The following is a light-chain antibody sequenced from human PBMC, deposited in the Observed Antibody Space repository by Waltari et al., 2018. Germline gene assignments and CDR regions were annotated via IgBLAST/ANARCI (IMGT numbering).Light chain of an antibody. J-gene: IGKJ1*01. Sequence: DVVMTQSPDSLAVSLGERATVNCKSSQNVLYSPYNKSLLAWFQQKLGQRPKLLIYWASTRESGVPVRFSGSGSGRDFTLTISSLQAEDVAVYYCQQYYSIPWTFGQGTKVEIK. CDR3: QQYYSIPWT. CDR1: QNVLYSPYNKSL. V-gene: IGKV4-1*01. CDR2: WAS.